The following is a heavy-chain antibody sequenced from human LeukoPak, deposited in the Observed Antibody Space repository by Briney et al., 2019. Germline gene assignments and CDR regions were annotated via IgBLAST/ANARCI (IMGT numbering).Heavy chain of an antibody. Sequence: AGGSLRLSCVVSGFTFKTYSMNWVRQAPGKGLEWVSAIDPSSTYIYYADSVKGRFTISRDNAENSLYLQMNSLRVEDTAVYYCARAPTVLVGYCSSSSCQADYWGQGTLVTVSS. CDR3: ARAPTVLVGYCSSSSCQADY. V-gene: IGHV3-21*01. CDR2: IDPSSTYI. J-gene: IGHJ4*02. D-gene: IGHD2-2*01. CDR1: GFTFKTYS.